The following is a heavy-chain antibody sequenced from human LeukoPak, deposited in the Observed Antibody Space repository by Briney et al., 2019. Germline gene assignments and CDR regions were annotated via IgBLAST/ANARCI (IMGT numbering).Heavy chain of an antibody. V-gene: IGHV3-43D*03. J-gene: IGHJ6*03. CDR3: AKKGSYYYYYMDV. Sequence: GGSLRLSCAASGFTFDDYAMHWVRQAPGKGLEWVSLISWDGGSTYYADSVKGRFTISRDNSKNSLYLQMNSLRAEDTALYYCAKKGSYYYYYMDVWGKGTTVTVSS. CDR1: GFTFDDYA. CDR2: ISWDGGST.